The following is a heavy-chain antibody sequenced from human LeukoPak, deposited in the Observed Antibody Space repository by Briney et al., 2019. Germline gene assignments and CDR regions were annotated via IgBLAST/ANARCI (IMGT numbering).Heavy chain of an antibody. Sequence: GGSLRLSCAASGFTFGSYAMSWVRQAPGKGLEWVSAISGSGGTTYYADSVKGRFTISRDNSKNTLYLQMNSLRAEDTAAYYCARFETSPGGVAFDIWGQGTMVTVSS. CDR3: ARFETSPGGVAFDI. V-gene: IGHV3-23*01. D-gene: IGHD1-1*01. CDR1: GFTFGSYA. CDR2: ISGSGGTT. J-gene: IGHJ3*02.